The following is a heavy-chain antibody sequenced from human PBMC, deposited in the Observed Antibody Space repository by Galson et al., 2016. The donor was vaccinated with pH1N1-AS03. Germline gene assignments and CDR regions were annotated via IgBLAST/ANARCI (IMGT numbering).Heavy chain of an antibody. CDR2: INSRSDII. CDR1: EFTFSIYH. V-gene: IGHV3-48*02. CDR3: ARDSGYGGTFDN. D-gene: IGHD5-12*01. J-gene: IGHJ4*02. Sequence: SLRLSCAASEFTFSIYHMSWARQAPGKGLEWVSYINSRSDIIHYADSVRGRFTISRDNARNSLYLQMHSLRDDDTAVYYCARDSGYGGTFDNWGQGALVTVSS.